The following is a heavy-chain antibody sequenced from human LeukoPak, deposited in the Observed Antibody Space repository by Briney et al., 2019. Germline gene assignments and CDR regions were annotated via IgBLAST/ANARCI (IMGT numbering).Heavy chain of an antibody. Sequence: GGSLRLSCAASGFTFSSYAMSWVRQAPGKGLEWVSAISGSGGSTYYADSVKGRFTISRDNSKNTLYLQMNSLRAEDTAVYYCAKGLSYYDSSGFHFDYWGQGTLVTVSS. D-gene: IGHD3-22*01. CDR3: AKGLSYYDSSGFHFDY. CDR2: ISGSGGST. V-gene: IGHV3-23*01. CDR1: GFTFSSYA. J-gene: IGHJ4*02.